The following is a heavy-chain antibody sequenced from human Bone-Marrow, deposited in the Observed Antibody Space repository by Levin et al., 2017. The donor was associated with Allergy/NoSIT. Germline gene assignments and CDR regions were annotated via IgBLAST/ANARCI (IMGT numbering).Heavy chain of an antibody. D-gene: IGHD4-17*01. Sequence: SQTLSLPCTVSGGSIRSSSYYWGWIRQPPGKGLEWIGSIYYSGSTYYNPSLKSRVTISVDTSKNQFSLKLSSVTAADTAVYYCASAEPTVTTVGWYFDRWGRGTLVTVSS. CDR1: GGSIRSSSYY. CDR2: IYYSGST. J-gene: IGHJ2*01. V-gene: IGHV4-39*01. CDR3: ASAEPTVTTVGWYFDR.